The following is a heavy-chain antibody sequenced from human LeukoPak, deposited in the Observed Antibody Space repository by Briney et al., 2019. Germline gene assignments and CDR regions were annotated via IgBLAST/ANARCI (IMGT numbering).Heavy chain of an antibody. D-gene: IGHD6-13*01. J-gene: IGHJ6*03. Sequence: PGGSLRLSCAATGFTFSSYAMHWVRQAPGKGLEWVAVISYNGSNKYYADSVKGRFTISRDNSKNTLYLQMNSLRAEDTAVYYCARDGAAADYYYYYMDVWGKGTTVTVSS. CDR3: ARDGAAADYYYYYMDV. CDR2: ISYNGSNK. CDR1: GFTFSSYA. V-gene: IGHV3-30*04.